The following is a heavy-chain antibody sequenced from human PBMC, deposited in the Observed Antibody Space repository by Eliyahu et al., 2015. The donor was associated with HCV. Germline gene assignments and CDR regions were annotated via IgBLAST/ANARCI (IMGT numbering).Heavy chain of an antibody. V-gene: IGHV4-59*08. CDR2: IYXSGST. Sequence: QVQLQESGPGLVKPSETLSLTCTVSGGSISGYYXXXIRQPPGKGLXWIGYIYXSGSTNYNPSLKSRVTILVDTSKNQFSLKLSSVTAADTAVYYCARLRNYYDSSGYYVDFWGQGTLVTVSS. CDR3: ARLRNYYDSSGYYVDF. J-gene: IGHJ4*02. CDR1: GGSISGYY. D-gene: IGHD3-22*01.